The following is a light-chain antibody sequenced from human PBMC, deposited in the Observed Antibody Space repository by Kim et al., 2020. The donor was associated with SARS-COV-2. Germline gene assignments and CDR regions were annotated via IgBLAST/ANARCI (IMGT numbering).Light chain of an antibody. CDR2: DAS. Sequence: GDRVTITCRASQTISSRLAWYQQKPGMAPKLLVYDASSLETGVPSRFSGSGSGTEFTLTISSLQPDDLATYYCQQYHDDRTFGPGTKVDIK. V-gene: IGKV1-5*01. J-gene: IGKJ1*01. CDR3: QQYHDDRT. CDR1: QTISSR.